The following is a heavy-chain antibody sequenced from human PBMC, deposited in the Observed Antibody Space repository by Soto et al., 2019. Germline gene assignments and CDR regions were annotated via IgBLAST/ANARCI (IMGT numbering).Heavy chain of an antibody. CDR1: GFTFSSYG. D-gene: IGHD4-17*01. CDR2: ISYDGSNK. Sequence: GGSLRLSCAASGFTFSSYGMHWVRQAPGKGLEWVAVISYDGSNKYYADSVKGRFTISRDNSKNTLYLQMNSLRAEDTAVYYCAKRVNDYGDYHSSGRYYYYMDVWGKGTTVTVSS. CDR3: AKRVNDYGDYHSSGRYYYYMDV. J-gene: IGHJ6*03. V-gene: IGHV3-30*18.